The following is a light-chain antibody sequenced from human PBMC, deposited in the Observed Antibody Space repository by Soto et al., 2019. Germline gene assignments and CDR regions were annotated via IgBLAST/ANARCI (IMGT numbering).Light chain of an antibody. CDR2: AAS. CDR3: QQSFTTPVYS. V-gene: IGKV1-39*01. Sequence: DIQMTQSPSSLSASVGDRVTITCRASQNITFYLNWYQQEPGKAPKLLIYAASNLQSGVSSRFSGSGSGTDFTLTISSLQPEDFATYFCQQSFTTPVYSFGQGTKLEIK. CDR1: QNITFY. J-gene: IGKJ2*01.